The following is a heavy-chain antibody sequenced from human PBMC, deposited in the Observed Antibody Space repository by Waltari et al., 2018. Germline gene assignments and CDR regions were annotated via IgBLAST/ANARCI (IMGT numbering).Heavy chain of an antibody. CDR1: GYTFTGYL. Sequence: QVQLVQSGAEVKKPGASVKVSCKASGYTFTGYLIDWVRQAPGEGLEWMGQISPNSGGTNYAQKFQGRVTMTRDTSITTAYMELSRLRSEDTAIYYCVRDGGYSYGLRWGQGTLVTVSS. D-gene: IGHD5-18*01. J-gene: IGHJ4*02. V-gene: IGHV1-2*06. CDR2: ISPNSGGT. CDR3: VRDGGYSYGLR.